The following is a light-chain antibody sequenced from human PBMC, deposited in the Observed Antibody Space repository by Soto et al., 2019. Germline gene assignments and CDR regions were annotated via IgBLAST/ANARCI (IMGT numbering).Light chain of an antibody. J-gene: IGKJ1*01. CDR1: QSVGSSY. Sequence: VVLTQSPGTLSLSPWERATLSCRASQSVGSSYLAWYQQKPGQAPRVLTYGTSSRATGIPDRFSGSGSGTDFTLTISRLEPEDFAVYYCQQYTTSSWTFGQGTKVDIK. CDR3: QQYTTSSWT. V-gene: IGKV3-20*01. CDR2: GTS.